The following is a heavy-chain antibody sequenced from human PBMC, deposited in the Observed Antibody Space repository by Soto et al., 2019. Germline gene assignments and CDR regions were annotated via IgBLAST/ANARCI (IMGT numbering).Heavy chain of an antibody. J-gene: IGHJ6*02. CDR3: AADTSGSYGGYYYYGMDV. V-gene: IGHV1-58*01. Sequence: SSVKVSCKASGFTFTSSAVQWVRQARGQRLEWIGWIVVGSGNTNYAQKFQERVTITRDMSTSTAYMELSSLRSEDTAVYYCAADTSGSYGGYYYYGMDVWGQGTTVIVS. CDR1: GFTFTSSA. CDR2: IVVGSGNT. D-gene: IGHD1-26*01.